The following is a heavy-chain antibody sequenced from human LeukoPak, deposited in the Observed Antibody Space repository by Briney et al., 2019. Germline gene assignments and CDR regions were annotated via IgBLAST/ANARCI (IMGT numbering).Heavy chain of an antibody. CDR2: VYSGGST. Sequence: GGSLRLSCTASGFIVTNNYINWVRQAPGKGLEWVSLVYSGGSTYYADSVKGRFTISRDNSKNMVYLQMNSLRAEDTAMYYCARDPPAVLIDTYGWGQGTLVSVSS. V-gene: IGHV3-66*01. CDR3: ARDPPAVLIDTYG. D-gene: IGHD2-8*01. J-gene: IGHJ4*02. CDR1: GFIVTNNY.